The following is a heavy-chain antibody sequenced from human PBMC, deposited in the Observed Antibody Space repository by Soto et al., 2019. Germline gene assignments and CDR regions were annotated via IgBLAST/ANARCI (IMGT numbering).Heavy chain of an antibody. CDR3: ARXRQAFYYGSGSYNWFDP. Sequence: GGSLRLSCAASGFTFSSYEMNWVRQAPGKGLEWVSYISSSGSTIYYADSVKGRFTISRDNAKNSLYLQMNSLRAEDTAVYYCARXRQAFYYGSGSYNWFDPWGQGTLVTVSS. V-gene: IGHV3-48*03. CDR2: ISSSGSTI. CDR1: GFTFSSYE. J-gene: IGHJ5*02. D-gene: IGHD3-10*01.